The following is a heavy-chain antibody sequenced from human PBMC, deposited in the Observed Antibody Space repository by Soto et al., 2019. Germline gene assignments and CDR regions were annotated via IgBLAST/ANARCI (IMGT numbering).Heavy chain of an antibody. CDR1: GFTFSTYG. J-gene: IGHJ3*01. Sequence: QVQLVESGGGVVQPGRSLKLSCAASGFTFSTYGLHWVRQAPGKGLEWVAFISNDESNKYYADSVKGRFTISRDNSENTLYLQMNSLRAEDTAVYYCTKEADAFDVWGQGTMVTVSS. V-gene: IGHV3-30*18. CDR3: TKEADAFDV. CDR2: ISNDESNK.